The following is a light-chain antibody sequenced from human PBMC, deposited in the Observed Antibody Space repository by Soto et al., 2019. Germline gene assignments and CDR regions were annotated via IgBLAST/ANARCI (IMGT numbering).Light chain of an antibody. V-gene: IGKV2-28*01. CDR1: QSLLHSNGYNY. J-gene: IGKJ1*01. CDR3: MPALQTPT. Sequence: DIVMTQSPLSLPVTPGEPASISCRSSQSLLHSNGYNYLDWYLQKPGQSPQLLIYLGSNRASGVPERFSGNGSGKDFTLKLSRVEAEDVGVYYCMPALQTPTFGQGTKVESK. CDR2: LGS.